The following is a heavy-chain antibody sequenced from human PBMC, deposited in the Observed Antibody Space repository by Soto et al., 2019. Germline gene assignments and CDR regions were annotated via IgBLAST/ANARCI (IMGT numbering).Heavy chain of an antibody. D-gene: IGHD6-19*01. Sequence: QVQLVQSGAEVKKPGASLKVSCKASGYTFTSYDINWLRQATGQGLEWMGWMTPNSGNTGYAQKFQGRVTMTRNTSISTAYMELSSLRSEDTAVYYCARAEYSSGWNNDYYYVMDVWGQGTTVTVSS. CDR3: ARAEYSSGWNNDYYYVMDV. V-gene: IGHV1-8*01. CDR2: MTPNSGNT. J-gene: IGHJ6*02. CDR1: GYTFTSYD.